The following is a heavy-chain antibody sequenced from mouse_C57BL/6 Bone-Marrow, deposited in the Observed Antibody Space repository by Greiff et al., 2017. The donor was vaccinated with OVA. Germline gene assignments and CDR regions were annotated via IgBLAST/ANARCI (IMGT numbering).Heavy chain of an antibody. CDR2: IWSDGST. Sequence: VHLVESGPGLVAPSQSLSITCTVSGFSLTSYGVHWVRQPPGKGLEWLVVIWSDGSTTYNSAHKSRLSISKDNAKSQVFLKMNSLQTDDTAMYYCARDSAQATPNYAMDYWGQGTSVTVSS. D-gene: IGHD3-2*02. CDR1: GFSLTSYG. J-gene: IGHJ4*01. V-gene: IGHV2-6*03. CDR3: ARDSAQATPNYAMDY.